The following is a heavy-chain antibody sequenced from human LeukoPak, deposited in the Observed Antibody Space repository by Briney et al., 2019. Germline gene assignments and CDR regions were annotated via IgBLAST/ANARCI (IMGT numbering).Heavy chain of an antibody. CDR1: GFTVSSNY. J-gene: IGHJ4*02. Sequence: GGSLRLSCAASGFTVSSNYMSWVRQAPGKGLEWVSVIYCGGSTYYADSVKGRFTISGHNSKNTLYLQMNSLRAEDTAVYYCAYGGNQPYYFDYWGQGTLVTVSS. D-gene: IGHD4-23*01. V-gene: IGHV3-53*04. CDR2: IYCGGST. CDR3: AYGGNQPYYFDY.